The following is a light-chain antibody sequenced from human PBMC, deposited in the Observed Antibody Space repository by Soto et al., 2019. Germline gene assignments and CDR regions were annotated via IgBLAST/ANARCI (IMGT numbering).Light chain of an antibody. Sequence: EFVFKKSPYTLSLPPGERATLSCRASQSISSYLAWYQQKPGQAPRLLIYGASSRATGIPDRFSGSGSGTDFTLTISRLEPEDFAVYYCQQYGSSPLTFCGGTKVAIK. CDR2: GAS. J-gene: IGKJ4*01. CDR1: QSISSY. CDR3: QQYGSSPLT. V-gene: IGKV3-20*01.